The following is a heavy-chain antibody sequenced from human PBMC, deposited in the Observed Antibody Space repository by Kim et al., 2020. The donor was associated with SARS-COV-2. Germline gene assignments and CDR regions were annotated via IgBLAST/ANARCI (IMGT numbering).Heavy chain of an antibody. J-gene: IGHJ4*02. Sequence: GGSLRLSCAASGFTFSSYGMHWVRQAPGKGLEWVAVISYDGSNKYYADSVKGRFTISRDNSKNTLYLQMNSLRAEDTAVYYCARAYSSSWYLRKMYYFDYWGQGTLVTVSS. D-gene: IGHD6-13*01. CDR1: GFTFSSYG. CDR2: ISYDGSNK. CDR3: ARAYSSSWYLRKMYYFDY. V-gene: IGHV3-33*05.